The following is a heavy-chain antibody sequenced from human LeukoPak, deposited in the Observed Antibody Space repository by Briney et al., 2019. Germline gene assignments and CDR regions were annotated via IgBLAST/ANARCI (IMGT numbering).Heavy chain of an antibody. CDR3: ARNSAYSSSSGVNL. Sequence: SETLSLTCAVYGGSFGGYYWTWIRQPPGKGLEWIGEVNDSGRTNYNASLNSRVTMSVDTSKNQFSLKLISVTAADTAVYYCARNSAYSSSSGVNLWGQGALVIVSS. CDR1: GGSFGGYY. CDR2: VNDSGRT. V-gene: IGHV4-34*01. D-gene: IGHD6-6*01. J-gene: IGHJ5*02.